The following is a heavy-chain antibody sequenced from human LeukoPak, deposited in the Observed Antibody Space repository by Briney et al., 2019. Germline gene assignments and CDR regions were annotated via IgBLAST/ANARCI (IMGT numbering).Heavy chain of an antibody. Sequence: PSETLSLTCTVSGGSISGSSYCWAWLPPPPGKGLEWIGSIYYSGNTYSHPSLKSRVRISVATSKTQSSLELSSVTAADTAGYYCGRERGAVPWYGLTGGGYFDYWGQGTLVTVSS. CDR1: GGSISGSSYC. J-gene: IGHJ4*02. CDR2: IYYSGNT. CDR3: GRERGAVPWYGLTGGGYFDY. D-gene: IGHD3-10*01. V-gene: IGHV4-39*07.